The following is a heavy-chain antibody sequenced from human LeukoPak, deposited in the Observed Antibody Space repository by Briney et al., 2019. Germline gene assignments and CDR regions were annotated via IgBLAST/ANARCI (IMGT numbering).Heavy chain of an antibody. CDR1: GFTFSSYG. CDR2: IRFDGSNK. D-gene: IGHD5-18*01. J-gene: IGHJ3*02. CDR3: AKGEMDTAGGPLDAFDI. V-gene: IGHV3-30*02. Sequence: GGSLRLSCAASGFTFSSYGMHWVRQAPGKGLEWVAFIRFDGSNKYYAYSVKGRFTISRDNSKNTLYLQMNSLRAEDTAVYYRAKGEMDTAGGPLDAFDIWGQGTMVTVSS.